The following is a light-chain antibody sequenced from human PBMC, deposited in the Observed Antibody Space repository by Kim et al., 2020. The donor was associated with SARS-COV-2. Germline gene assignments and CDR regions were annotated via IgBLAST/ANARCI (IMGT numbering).Light chain of an antibody. J-gene: IGKJ1*01. CDR1: QSVGSYY. Sequence: EIVLTQSPGTLSLSPGERAILSCRASQSVGSYYLAWYQQKPGQAPRLLVSGASSRATGIPDRFSSSGSGTDFTLTISRLEPEDFAVYFCQQYGTSPGTFGQGTKVDIK. CDR3: QQYGTSPGT. V-gene: IGKV3-20*01. CDR2: GAS.